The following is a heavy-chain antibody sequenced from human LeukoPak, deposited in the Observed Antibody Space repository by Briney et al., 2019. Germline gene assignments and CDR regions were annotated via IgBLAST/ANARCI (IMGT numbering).Heavy chain of an antibody. CDR3: ARDFSGAIGY. Sequence: PGGSLRLSCAASGFTFSSNLMHWVRQGPGKGLVWVSHINSDGSTIRYADSVKGRFTISRDNAKNTLYLQMNSLRAEDTAVYFCARDFSGAIGYWGQGTQVTVSS. D-gene: IGHD3-10*01. CDR1: GFTFSSNL. V-gene: IGHV3-74*01. J-gene: IGHJ4*02. CDR2: INSDGSTI.